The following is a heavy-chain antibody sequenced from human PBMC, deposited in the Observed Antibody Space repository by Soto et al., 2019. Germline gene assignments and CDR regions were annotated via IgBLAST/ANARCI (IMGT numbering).Heavy chain of an antibody. CDR2: ISGSGSAI. CDR1: GFTFSEYY. CDR3: ARDVDTLDH. V-gene: IGHV3-11*01. D-gene: IGHD5-18*01. Sequence: PGGSLRLSCAASGFTFSEYYMSWIRQAPGKGLEWVSYISGSGSAIYYAESVKGRFTISRDNAKNSLYLQMNSLRVEDTAVYYCARDVDTLDHWGQGTLVTVSS. J-gene: IGHJ4*02.